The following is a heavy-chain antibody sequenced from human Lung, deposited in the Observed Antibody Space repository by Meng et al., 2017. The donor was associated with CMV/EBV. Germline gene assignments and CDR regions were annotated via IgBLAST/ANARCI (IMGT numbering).Heavy chain of an antibody. J-gene: IGHJ4*02. CDR3: AGDKGWSGYDV. CDR2: INLNSGGT. V-gene: IGHV1-2*02. D-gene: IGHD3-3*01. Sequence: QVQLVQSGAEVKKSGSSLKPSCKASGYTFTDYYIHWVRQAPGQGLEWMGWINLNSGGTHDSQNFQGRVTMTTNTSISTAYMELSRLTSDDTAVYYCAGDKGWSGYDVWGQGTLVNVSS. CDR1: GYTFTDYY.